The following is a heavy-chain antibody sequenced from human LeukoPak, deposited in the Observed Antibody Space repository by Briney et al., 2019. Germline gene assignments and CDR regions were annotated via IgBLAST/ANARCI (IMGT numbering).Heavy chain of an antibody. J-gene: IGHJ4*02. CDR1: GFTFSSYW. CDR3: ARVRTARSYFFDY. V-gene: IGHV3-74*01. D-gene: IGHD2-8*02. Sequence: RGSLRLSCAASGFTFSSYWMHWVRQAPGKGLVWVSRINSDGSSTSYADSVKGRFTISRDNAKNSLYLQMNSLRAEDTAVYYCARVRTARSYFFDYWGQGTLVTVSS. CDR2: INSDGSST.